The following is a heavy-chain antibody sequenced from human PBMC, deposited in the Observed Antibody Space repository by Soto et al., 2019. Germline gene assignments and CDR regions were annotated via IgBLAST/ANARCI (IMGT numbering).Heavy chain of an antibody. D-gene: IGHD3-3*01. Sequence: GGSLRLSCAASGFTFSSYWMSWVRQAPGKGLEWVANIKQDGSEKYYVDSVKGRFTISRDNAKNSLYLQMNSLRAEDTAVYYCARDGHYLEWLSIRSYYFDYWGQGTLVTVSS. CDR1: GFTFSSYW. J-gene: IGHJ4*02. V-gene: IGHV3-7*01. CDR2: IKQDGSEK. CDR3: ARDGHYLEWLSIRSYYFDY.